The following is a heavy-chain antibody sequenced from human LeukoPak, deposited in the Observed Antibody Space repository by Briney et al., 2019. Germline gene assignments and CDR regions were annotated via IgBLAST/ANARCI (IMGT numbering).Heavy chain of an antibody. J-gene: IGHJ4*02. CDR1: GFTFSSYG. CDR2: ISGSGGST. Sequence: GGSLRLSCAASGFTFSSYGMSWVRQAPGKGLEWVSAISGSGGSTYYADSVKGRFTISRDNSKNSLYLQMNSLRTEDTALYYCANFAGSIAAAGTPDDYWGQGTLVTASS. D-gene: IGHD6-13*01. CDR3: ANFAGSIAAAGTPDDY. V-gene: IGHV3-23*01.